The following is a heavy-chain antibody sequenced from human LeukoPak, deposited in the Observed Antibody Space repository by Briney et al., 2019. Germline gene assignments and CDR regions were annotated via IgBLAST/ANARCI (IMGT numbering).Heavy chain of an antibody. V-gene: IGHV4-34*01. CDR2: INHSGST. CDR3: ARRVYYYDSAPFDI. D-gene: IGHD3-22*01. Sequence: PSETLSLTCAVYGGSFSGYYWSWIRQPPGKGLEWIGEINHSGSTNYNPSLKSRVTISVDTSKNQFSLKLSSVTAADTAVYYCARRVYYYDSAPFDIWGQGTMVTVSS. J-gene: IGHJ3*02. CDR1: GGSFSGYY.